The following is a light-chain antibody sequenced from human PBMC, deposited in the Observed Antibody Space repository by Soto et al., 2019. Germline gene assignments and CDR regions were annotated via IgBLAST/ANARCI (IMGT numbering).Light chain of an antibody. CDR1: QSISNN. CDR2: AAS. V-gene: IGKV1-39*01. Sequence: DIQMTQSPSSLSASVEDRVIITCRASQSISNNLNWYQQKPGKAPKLLIFAASSLQSGVPSRFSGSRSGPDFTLTISSLQPEDFATYYCQQGYSSPPTFGQGTKVEIK. CDR3: QQGYSSPPT. J-gene: IGKJ1*01.